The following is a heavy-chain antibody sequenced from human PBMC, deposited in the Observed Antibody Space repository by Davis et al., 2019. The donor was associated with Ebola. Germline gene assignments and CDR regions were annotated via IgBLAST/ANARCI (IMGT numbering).Heavy chain of an antibody. CDR2: ISYDGSNK. Sequence: GESLKISCAASGFTFSSYGMHWVRQAPGKGLEWVAVISYDGSNKYYADSVKGRFTISRDNSKNTLYLQMNSLRAEDTAVYYCAKDSRGPFDYWGQGTLVTVSS. V-gene: IGHV3-30*18. J-gene: IGHJ4*02. CDR1: GFTFSSYG. CDR3: AKDSRGPFDY. D-gene: IGHD3-10*01.